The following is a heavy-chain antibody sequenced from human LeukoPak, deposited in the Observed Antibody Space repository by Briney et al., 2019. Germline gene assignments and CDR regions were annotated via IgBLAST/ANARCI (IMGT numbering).Heavy chain of an antibody. J-gene: IGHJ4*02. D-gene: IGHD2-15*01. CDR3: STGAATGFDY. CDR1: GFTFSNAW. V-gene: IGHV3-15*01. CDR2: IKSKTDGGTT. Sequence: GGSHRLSCAASGFTFSNAWMSWVRQAPGKGLEWVGRIKSKTDGGTTDYAAPVKGRFTISRDDSKNTLHLQMNTLKTEDTAVYYCSTGAATGFDYWGQGTLVTVSS.